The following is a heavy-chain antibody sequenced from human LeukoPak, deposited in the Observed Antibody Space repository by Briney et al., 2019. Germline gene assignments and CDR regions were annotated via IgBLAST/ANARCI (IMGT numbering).Heavy chain of an antibody. Sequence: GGSLRLSCAASGFTVNSYYMGWVRQAPGKGLEWVSVIYSGGDTYYADSVKGRFTISRDNSKNMIYLEMSSLKAEDTAVYYCARARYGSGSYIAYWGQGTLVTVSS. D-gene: IGHD3-10*01. CDR1: GFTVNSYY. V-gene: IGHV3-66*01. CDR3: ARARYGSGSYIAY. J-gene: IGHJ4*02. CDR2: IYSGGDT.